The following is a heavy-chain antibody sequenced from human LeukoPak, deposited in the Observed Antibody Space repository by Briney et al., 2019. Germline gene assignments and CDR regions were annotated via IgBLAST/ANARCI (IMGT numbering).Heavy chain of an antibody. CDR1: GFTFSSYA. Sequence: GGSLRLSCAASGFTFSSYAMHWVRQAPGKGLEYVSAISSNGGSTYYANSVKGRFTISRDNSKNTLYLQMGSLRAEDMAVCYCARVADFYGGTVDYWGQGTLVTVSS. CDR2: ISSNGGST. CDR3: ARVADFYGGTVDY. J-gene: IGHJ4*02. V-gene: IGHV3-64*01. D-gene: IGHD4-23*01.